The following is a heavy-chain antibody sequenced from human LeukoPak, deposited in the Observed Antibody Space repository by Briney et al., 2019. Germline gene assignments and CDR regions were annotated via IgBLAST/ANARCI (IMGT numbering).Heavy chain of an antibody. CDR2: IPASGGST. CDR3: AKDSKDDISYYYYGMDV. CDR1: GFTFSSNF. V-gene: IGHV3-23*01. J-gene: IGHJ6*02. D-gene: IGHD3-9*01. Sequence: GGSLRLSCVASGFTFSSNFMIWVRQAPGKGLGWVSSIPASGGSTYYADSVKGRFTISRDNSKNTLYLQMNSLRAEDTAVYYCAKDSKDDISYYYYGMDVWGQGTTVTVSS.